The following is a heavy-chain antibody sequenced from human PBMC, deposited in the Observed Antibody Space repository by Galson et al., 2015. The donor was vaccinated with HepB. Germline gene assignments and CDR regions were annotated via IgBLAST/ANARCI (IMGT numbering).Heavy chain of an antibody. J-gene: IGHJ6*03. V-gene: IGHV3-49*03. D-gene: IGHD4-11*01. Sequence: SLRLSCAASGFTFGDYAMSWFRQAPGKGLEWVGFIRSKAYGGTTEYAASVKGRFTISRDDSKSIAYLQMNSLKTKDTAVYYCTRGDYSNYRPRLTYYMDVWGKGTTVTVSS. CDR2: IRSKAYGGTT. CDR3: TRGDYSNYRPRLTYYMDV. CDR1: GFTFGDYA.